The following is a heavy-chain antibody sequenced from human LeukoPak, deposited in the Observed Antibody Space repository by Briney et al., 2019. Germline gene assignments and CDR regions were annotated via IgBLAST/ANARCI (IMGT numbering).Heavy chain of an antibody. D-gene: IGHD4-17*01. J-gene: IGHJ3*02. Sequence: GGSLRLSCAASGFTFSNAWMSWVRQAPGKGLEWVGRIKSKTDGGTTDYAAPVKGRFTISRDDSKNTLYLQMNSLKTEDTAVYYCTTDQAHGDSHAFDIWGQGTMVTVSS. CDR2: IKSKTDGGTT. CDR3: TTDQAHGDSHAFDI. V-gene: IGHV3-15*01. CDR1: GFTFSNAW.